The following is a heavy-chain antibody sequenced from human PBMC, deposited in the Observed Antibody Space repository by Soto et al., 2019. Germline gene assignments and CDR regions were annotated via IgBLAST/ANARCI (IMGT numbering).Heavy chain of an antibody. CDR3: ALYSSGRAFDI. D-gene: IGHD6-19*01. J-gene: IGHJ3*02. CDR2: IYYSGST. CDR1: GGSISSGDYY. V-gene: IGHV4-30-4*01. Sequence: QVQLQESGPGLVKPSQTLSLTCTVSGGSISSGDYYWSWIRQPPGKGLEWIGYIYYSGSTYYNPSLNNRVTMSVDTSKIHSSLKLSSVTAAATAVYYCALYSSGRAFDIWGQGTMVTVSS.